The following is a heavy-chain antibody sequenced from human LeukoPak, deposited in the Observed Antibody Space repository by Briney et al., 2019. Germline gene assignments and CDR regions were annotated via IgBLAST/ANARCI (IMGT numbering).Heavy chain of an antibody. CDR1: GYTLTELS. V-gene: IGHV1-24*01. CDR3: ATEEYYYGSGSYSKAFDY. J-gene: IGHJ4*02. CDR2: FDPEDGET. Sequence: ASVKVSCKVSGYTLTELSMHWVRQAPGKGLEWMGGFDPEDGETIYAQKFQGRVTMTEDTSTDTAYMEQSSLRSEDTAVYYCATEEYYYGSGSYSKAFDYWGQGTLVTVSS. D-gene: IGHD3-10*01.